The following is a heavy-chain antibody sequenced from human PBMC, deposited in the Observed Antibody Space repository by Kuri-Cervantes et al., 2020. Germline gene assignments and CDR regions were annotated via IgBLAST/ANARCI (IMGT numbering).Heavy chain of an antibody. CDR1: GFTFDDYA. J-gene: IGHJ4*02. D-gene: IGHD3-22*01. CDR3: AKATNYYDSSGVDY. Sequence: SLRLSCAASGFTFDDYAMHWVRQAPGKGREWVSGISWNSGSIGYADSVKGRLTISRDNAKNSLCPQMNSLRAEDTALYYCAKATNYYDSSGVDYWGQGTLVTVSS. V-gene: IGHV3-9*01. CDR2: ISWNSGSI.